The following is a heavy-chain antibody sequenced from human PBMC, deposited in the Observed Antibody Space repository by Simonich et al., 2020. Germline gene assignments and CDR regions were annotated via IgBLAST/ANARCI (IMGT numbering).Heavy chain of an antibody. Sequence: QVQLVQSGAEVKKPGASVKVSCKASGYTFTGYYMHWVRQAPGQGLEWMGWNNPNSGGTNDAQKFQGRVTMTRDTSISTAYMELSRLRSDDTAVYYCARDSYSSWYFDLWGRGTLVTVSS. D-gene: IGHD6-13*01. CDR2: NNPNSGGT. V-gene: IGHV1-2*02. CDR1: GYTFTGYY. J-gene: IGHJ2*01. CDR3: ARDSYSSWYFDL.